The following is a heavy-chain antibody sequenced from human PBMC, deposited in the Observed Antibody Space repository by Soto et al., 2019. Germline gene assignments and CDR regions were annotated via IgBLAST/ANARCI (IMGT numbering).Heavy chain of an antibody. J-gene: IGHJ4*02. CDR3: ARVGGFGGAYPILQAYEY. CDR2: INPNSGGT. Sequence: ASVKVSCKASGYTFTGYYMHWVRQAPGQGLECMGWINPNSGGTNYAQKFQGWVTMTRDTSISTAYMELSRLRSDDTAVYYCARVGGFGGAYPILQAYEYWGQGTLVTVSS. V-gene: IGHV1-2*04. D-gene: IGHD3-10*01. CDR1: GYTFTGYY.